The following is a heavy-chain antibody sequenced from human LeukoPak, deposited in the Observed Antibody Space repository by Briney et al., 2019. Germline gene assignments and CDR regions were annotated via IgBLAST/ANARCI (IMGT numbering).Heavy chain of an antibody. J-gene: IGHJ5*02. CDR3: ARKAVAGSNWFDP. Sequence: SETLSLTCTVSGASITSSGVYWVWIRQPPGKGLEWTGSIYHNGNTYYNPSLKIRVTMSVDTSKKQFSLKLRSVTAADTAVYYCARKAVAGSNWFDPWGQGTLVTVSS. CDR1: GASITSSGVY. D-gene: IGHD6-19*01. CDR2: IYHNGNT. V-gene: IGHV4-39*07.